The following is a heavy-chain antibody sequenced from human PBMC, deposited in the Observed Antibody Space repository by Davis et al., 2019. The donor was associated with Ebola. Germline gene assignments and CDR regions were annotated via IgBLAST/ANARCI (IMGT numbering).Heavy chain of an antibody. Sequence: ASVKVSCKASGYTFTGYYMHWVRQAPGQGLEWMGWINPNSGGTNYAQKFQGWVTMTEDTSTDTAYMELSSLRSEDTAVYYCATERGPISTGYYGMDVWGQGTTVTVSS. V-gene: IGHV1-2*04. CDR1: GYTFTGYY. CDR3: ATERGPISTGYYGMDV. J-gene: IGHJ6*02. CDR2: INPNSGGT. D-gene: IGHD2/OR15-2a*01.